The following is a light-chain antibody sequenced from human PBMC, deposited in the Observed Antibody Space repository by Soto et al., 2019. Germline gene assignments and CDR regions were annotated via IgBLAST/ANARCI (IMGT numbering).Light chain of an antibody. Sequence: EIVLTQSPGTLSLSPGERDTLSCRASQSVSSSYLAWYQQKPGQASRLLIYGASSRATGIPDRFSGSGSGTDFTLTISRLEPEDFAVYYCQQYGSSRTFGQGTKVDIK. CDR2: GAS. J-gene: IGKJ1*01. CDR3: QQYGSSRT. V-gene: IGKV3-20*01. CDR1: QSVSSSY.